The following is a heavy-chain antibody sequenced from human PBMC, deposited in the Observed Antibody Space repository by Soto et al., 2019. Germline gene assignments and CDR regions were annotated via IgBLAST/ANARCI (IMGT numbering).Heavy chain of an antibody. Sequence: SETLSLTCTVSGGSISSGGYYWSWIRQHPGKGLEWIGYIYYSGSTYYNPSLKSRVTISVDTSKNQFSLKLSSVTAADTAVYYCAREIQLWPMNYFDYWGQGTLVTVSS. V-gene: IGHV4-31*03. J-gene: IGHJ4*02. CDR2: IYYSGST. CDR3: AREIQLWPMNYFDY. CDR1: GGSISSGGYY. D-gene: IGHD5-18*01.